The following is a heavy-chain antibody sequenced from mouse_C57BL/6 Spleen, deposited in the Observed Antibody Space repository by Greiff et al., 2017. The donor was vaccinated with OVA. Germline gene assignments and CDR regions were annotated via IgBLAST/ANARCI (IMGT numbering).Heavy chain of an antibody. CDR2: IDPSDSYT. Sequence: QVQLQQPGAELVRPGASVKLSCKASGYTFTSYWMHWVKQRPGQGLEWIGVIDPSDSYTNYNQKFKGKATLTVDTSSSTAYMQRSSLTSEDSAVYYCARSEDYYGSSYDSAMDYWGQGTSVTVSS. J-gene: IGHJ4*01. D-gene: IGHD1-1*01. CDR1: GYTFTSYW. CDR3: ARSEDYYGSSYDSAMDY. V-gene: IGHV1-59*01.